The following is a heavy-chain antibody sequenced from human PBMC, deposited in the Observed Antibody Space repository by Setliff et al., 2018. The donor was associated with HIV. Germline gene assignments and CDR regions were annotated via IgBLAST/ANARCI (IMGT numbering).Heavy chain of an antibody. J-gene: IGHJ4*02. CDR2: ISPDGSEK. D-gene: IGHD1-26*01. CDR3: ARVHGAGAYFFDY. V-gene: IGHV3-7*02. CDR1: GFTFRDYW. Sequence: GGSLRLSCATSGFTFRDYWMTWVRQAPGGGLQWVASISPDGSEKSLVDSVMGRFTVSRDNAKNSLYLQMNSLRAEDTAVYFCARVHGAGAYFFDYWGQGAPVTVSS.